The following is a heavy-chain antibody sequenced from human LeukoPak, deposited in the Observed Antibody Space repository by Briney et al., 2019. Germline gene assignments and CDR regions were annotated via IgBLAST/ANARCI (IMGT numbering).Heavy chain of an antibody. Sequence: PGGSLRLSCAASEFTFSTYSMNWVRQTPGKGLMWVSIISSSSDDIHYADSVKGRFTISRDNAKNSLYLQMNSLRAEDTAVYYCARGETSDTRHLDYWGQGTLVTVSS. CDR3: ARGETSDTRHLDY. CDR1: EFTFSTYS. CDR2: ISSSSDDI. J-gene: IGHJ4*02. V-gene: IGHV3-21*06. D-gene: IGHD1-1*01.